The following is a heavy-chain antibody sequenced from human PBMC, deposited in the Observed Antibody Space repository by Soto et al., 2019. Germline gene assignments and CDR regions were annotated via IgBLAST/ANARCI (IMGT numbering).Heavy chain of an antibody. J-gene: IGHJ6*02. CDR3: ARDPSYYGMDV. V-gene: IGHV1-3*05. Sequence: QVQLVQSGAEEKKPGASVKVSCKASGYTFTSYAMHWVRQAPGQRLEWMGWINAGNGNTKYSQKLQGRVTITRDTAASTAYMELSSLRSEDKAVYYCARDPSYYGMDVWGQGTTVTVSS. CDR1: GYTFTSYA. CDR2: INAGNGNT.